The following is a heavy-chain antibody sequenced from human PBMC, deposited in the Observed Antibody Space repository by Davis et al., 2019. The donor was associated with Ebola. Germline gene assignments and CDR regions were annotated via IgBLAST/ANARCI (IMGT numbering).Heavy chain of an antibody. V-gene: IGHV1-69*02. CDR1: GGTFSSYT. CDR3: AGHGRRLVGYFDS. D-gene: IGHD2-2*01. J-gene: IGHJ4*02. Sequence: SVKVSCKASGGTFSSYTISWVRQAPGQGLEWMGRIIPILGIAIYAQKFQGRITIIADESTSTVYVELSSLKSEDTAVYYCAGHGRRLVGYFDSWGQGTPVTVSS. CDR2: IIPILGIA.